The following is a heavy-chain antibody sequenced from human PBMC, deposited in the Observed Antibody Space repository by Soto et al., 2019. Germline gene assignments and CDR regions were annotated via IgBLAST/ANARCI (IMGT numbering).Heavy chain of an antibody. CDR1: GGTFSSYA. Sequence: GASVKVSCKASGGTFSSYAISWGRQAPGQGLEWMGGIIPIFGTANYAQKFQGRVTITADESTSTAYMELSSLRSEDTAVYYCASHIAARRDYWGQGTLVTVSS. J-gene: IGHJ4*02. CDR3: ASHIAARRDY. CDR2: IIPIFGTA. D-gene: IGHD6-6*01. V-gene: IGHV1-69*13.